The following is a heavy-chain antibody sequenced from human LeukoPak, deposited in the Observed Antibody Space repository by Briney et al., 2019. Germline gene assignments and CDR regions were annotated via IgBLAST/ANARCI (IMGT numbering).Heavy chain of an antibody. Sequence: GGSLRLSCEASGLTFSSYWMHWVRQAPGKGLVWVSRIDSDGSRISYVDSVKGRFTISRDNAKNTLYLQMNSLRAEDTAVYYCAGGRQSTQLYFDSWGQGTLVTVSS. CDR1: GLTFSSYW. CDR3: AGGRQSTQLYFDS. J-gene: IGHJ4*02. D-gene: IGHD2/OR15-2a*01. V-gene: IGHV3-74*01. CDR2: IDSDGSRI.